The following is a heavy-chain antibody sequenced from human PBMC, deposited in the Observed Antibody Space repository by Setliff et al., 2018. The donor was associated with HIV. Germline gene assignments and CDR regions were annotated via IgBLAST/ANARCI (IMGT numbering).Heavy chain of an antibody. CDR2: VNPNSGDA. CDR3: ARDFHVLGYCSADSCPYDASDV. V-gene: IGHV1-2*02. D-gene: IGHD2-15*01. CDR1: GYTFTGHY. Sequence: GASVKVSCKASGYTFTGHYLHWVRQAPGQGLEWLGWVNPNSGDAIYAQNFQGRVTMTRDTSINAAYMELRGLRSDDTAVYYCARDFHVLGYCSADSCPYDASDVWGQGTMVTVSS. J-gene: IGHJ3*01.